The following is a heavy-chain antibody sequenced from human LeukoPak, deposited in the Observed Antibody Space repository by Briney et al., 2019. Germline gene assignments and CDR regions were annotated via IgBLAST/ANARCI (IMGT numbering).Heavy chain of an antibody. V-gene: IGHV4-4*07. CDR2: IYASGKT. J-gene: IGHJ4*02. D-gene: IGHD3-22*01. CDR3: ARDLGYYDSSGYSDY. CDR1: GGSISTYF. Sequence: SETLSLTCTVSGGSISTYFWSWIRQPAGKGLEWIGRIYASGKTNYNPSLKSRVTMSVDTPKNQFSLKMSSVTAADTAVYYCARDLGYYDSSGYSDYWGQGTLVTVSS.